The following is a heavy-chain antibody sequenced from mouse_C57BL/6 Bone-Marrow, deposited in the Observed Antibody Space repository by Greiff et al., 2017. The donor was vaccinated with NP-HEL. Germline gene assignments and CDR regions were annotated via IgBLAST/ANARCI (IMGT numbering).Heavy chain of an antibody. CDR3: AKWYDGNYGGYFDV. CDR2: IDPEDGAT. Sequence: VQLQQSGAELVKPGASVKLSCTASGFNIKDYYMHWVQQRTEQGLEWIGRIDPEDGATKYDPKFQGKATITAATSSNTAYLQLSSLTAEDTAVYDCAKWYDGNYGGYFDVWGTGTTVTVSS. J-gene: IGHJ1*03. D-gene: IGHD2-1*01. CDR1: GFNIKDYY. V-gene: IGHV14-2*01.